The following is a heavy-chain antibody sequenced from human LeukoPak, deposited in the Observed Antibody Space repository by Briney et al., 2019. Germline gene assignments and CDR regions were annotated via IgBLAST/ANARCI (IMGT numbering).Heavy chain of an antibody. CDR3: ARSNPNRNALDL. J-gene: IGHJ3*01. D-gene: IGHD1-14*01. V-gene: IGHV3-11*06. Sequence: GRFTVSRDNAKNSLYLQMNSLRGEDTAVYYRARSNPNRNALDLWGQGTMVTISS.